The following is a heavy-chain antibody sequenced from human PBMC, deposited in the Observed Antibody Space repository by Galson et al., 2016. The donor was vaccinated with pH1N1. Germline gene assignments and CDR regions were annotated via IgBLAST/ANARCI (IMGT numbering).Heavy chain of an antibody. Sequence: SLRLSCAASGFTFSNYDMHWVRQAPGKGLEWVAIIGSDGSKKYYADSMKGRFTISRDNSNNTLYLHINSLRVEDTSVYFCAALHNVFDLWGKGTMVTVSS. CDR3: AALHNVFDL. V-gene: IGHV3-33*01. CDR1: GFTFSNYD. J-gene: IGHJ3*01. CDR2: IGSDGSKK.